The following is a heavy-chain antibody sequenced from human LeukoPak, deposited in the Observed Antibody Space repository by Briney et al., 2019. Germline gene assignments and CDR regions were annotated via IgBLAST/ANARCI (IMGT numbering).Heavy chain of an antibody. Sequence: PSETLSLTCTVSGGSISSSSYYWGWIRQPPGKGLEWIGEINHSGSTNYNPSLKSRVTISVDTSKNQFSLKLSSVTAADSAVYYCARGRGSGWYPDDYWGQGTLVTVSS. D-gene: IGHD6-19*01. CDR3: ARGRGSGWYPDDY. CDR1: GGSISSSSYY. CDR2: INHSGST. V-gene: IGHV4-39*07. J-gene: IGHJ4*02.